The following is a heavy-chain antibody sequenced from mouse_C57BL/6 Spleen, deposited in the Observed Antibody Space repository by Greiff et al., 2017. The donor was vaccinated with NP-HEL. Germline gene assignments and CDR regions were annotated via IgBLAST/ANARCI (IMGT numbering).Heavy chain of an antibody. V-gene: IGHV1-15*01. J-gene: IGHJ2*01. CDR2: IDPETGGT. Sequence: VQLQQSGAELVRPGASVTLSCKASGYTFTDYEMHWVKQTPVHGLEWIGAIDPETGGTAYNQKFKGKAILTADKSSSTAYMELRSLTSEDSAVYYCTRDGTGTAYWGQGTTLTVSS. D-gene: IGHD4-1*01. CDR1: GYTFTDYE. CDR3: TRDGTGTAY.